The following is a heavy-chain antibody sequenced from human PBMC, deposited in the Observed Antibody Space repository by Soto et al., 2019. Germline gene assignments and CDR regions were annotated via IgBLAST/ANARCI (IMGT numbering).Heavy chain of an antibody. CDR1: GFTFSSYS. CDR2: ISSSSSYI. D-gene: IGHD5-18*01. CDR3: ARVGMGFYSYGNDYGMDV. Sequence: EVQLVESGGGLVKPGGSLRLSCAASGFTFSSYSMNWVRQAPGKGLEWVSSISSSSSYIYYADSVKGRFTISRDNAKNSLYLQMNSLRAEDTAVYYCARVGMGFYSYGNDYGMDVWGQGTTVTVSS. J-gene: IGHJ6*02. V-gene: IGHV3-21*01.